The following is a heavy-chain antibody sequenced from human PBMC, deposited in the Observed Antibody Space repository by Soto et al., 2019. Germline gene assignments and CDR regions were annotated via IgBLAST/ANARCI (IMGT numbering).Heavy chain of an antibody. CDR3: ARLEVYLDHYYYYCYVMDV. CDR2: ISAYNGNT. D-gene: IGHD2-8*01. CDR1: GYTLTSYG. V-gene: IGHV1-18*04. Sequence: GASVKVSCKASGYTLTSYGISWVRQAPGQGLEWMGWISAYNGNTNYAQKLQGRVTMTTDTSTSTAYMELRSLRSDDTAVYYCARLEVYLDHYYYYCYVMDVWGQGTTVTVS. J-gene: IGHJ6*02.